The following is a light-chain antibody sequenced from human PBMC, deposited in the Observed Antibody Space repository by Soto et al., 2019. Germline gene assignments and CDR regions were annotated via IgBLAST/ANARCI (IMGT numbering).Light chain of an antibody. J-gene: IGLJ3*02. CDR3: QSYDSNFSGEV. CDR2: DNK. Sequence: QSVLTQPPSVSGAPGQRVTISCTGINSNIGAGFDVHWYQQLPGTAPKLLIYDNKNRPSGVPDRFSGSKSGTSASLAITGLQAEDEADYYCQSYDSNFSGEVFGGGTKVTVL. CDR1: NSNIGAGFD. V-gene: IGLV1-40*01.